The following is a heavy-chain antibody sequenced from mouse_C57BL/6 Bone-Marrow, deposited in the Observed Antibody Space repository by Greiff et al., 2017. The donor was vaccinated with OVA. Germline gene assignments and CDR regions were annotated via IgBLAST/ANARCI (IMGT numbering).Heavy chain of an antibody. V-gene: IGHV14-4*01. Sequence: EVKLQESGAELVRPGASVKLSCTASGFNIKDDYMHWVKQRPEQGLEWIGWIDPENGDTEYASKFQGKATITADTSSNTAYLQLSSLTSEDTAVYYCTLFTTVVDHWYFDVWGTGTTVTVSS. J-gene: IGHJ1*03. CDR2: IDPENGDT. D-gene: IGHD1-1*01. CDR3: TLFTTVVDHWYFDV. CDR1: GFNIKDDY.